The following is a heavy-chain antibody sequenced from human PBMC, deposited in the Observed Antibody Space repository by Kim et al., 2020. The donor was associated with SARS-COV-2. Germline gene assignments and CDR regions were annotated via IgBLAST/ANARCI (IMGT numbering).Heavy chain of an antibody. Sequence: THYADSVKGRFTISRDISKNTLYLEMYSLRDEDTAIYFCAKDVFRWAFDQWGQGTLVTVSS. V-gene: IGHV3-23*01. CDR2: T. CDR3: AKDVFRWAFDQ. J-gene: IGHJ4*02.